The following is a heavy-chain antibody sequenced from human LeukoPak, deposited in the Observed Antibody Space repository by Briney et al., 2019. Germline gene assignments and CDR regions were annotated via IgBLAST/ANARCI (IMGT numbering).Heavy chain of an antibody. V-gene: IGHV3-66*01. CDR3: ARGYCSGGSCYSVFWFGP. D-gene: IGHD2-15*01. CDR2: IYSGGST. CDR1: GFTVSSNY. J-gene: IGHJ5*02. Sequence: GGSLRLSCAASGFTVSSNYMSWVRQAPGKGPEWVSVIYSGGSTYYADSVKGRFTISRDNSKNTLYLQMNSLRAEDTAVYYCARGYCSGGSCYSVFWFGPWGQGTLVTVSS.